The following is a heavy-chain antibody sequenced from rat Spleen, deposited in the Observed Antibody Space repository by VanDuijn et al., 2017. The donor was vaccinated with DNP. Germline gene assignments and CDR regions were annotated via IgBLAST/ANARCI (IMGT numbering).Heavy chain of an antibody. D-gene: IGHD1-6*01. CDR1: GYSITSNY. CDR3: ARGIIRFDY. V-gene: IGHV3-1*01. CDR2: ISYSGST. J-gene: IGHJ2*01. Sequence: EVQLQESGPGLVKPSQSLSLTCSVTGYSITSNYWGWIRKFPGNKMEWIGHISYSGSTSYNPSLKSRISITRDTSKNQFFLQVNSVTTEDTATYYCARGIIRFDYWGQGVMVTVSS.